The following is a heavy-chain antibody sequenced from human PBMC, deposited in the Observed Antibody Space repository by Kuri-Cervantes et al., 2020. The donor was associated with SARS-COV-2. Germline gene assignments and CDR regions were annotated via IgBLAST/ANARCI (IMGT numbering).Heavy chain of an antibody. CDR1: GFTFSSYG. V-gene: IGHV3-30*02. CDR3: AKDRSSSWLWYFDL. J-gene: IGHJ2*01. Sequence: GGSLRLSCAPSGFTFSSYGMHWARQAPGKGLEWVALIRYDESNKYYADSVEGLFTISRDNPKNTLYLQMNSLRAEDTSVYYCAKDRSSSWLWYFDLWGRGTLVTVSS. CDR2: IRYDESNK. D-gene: IGHD6-13*01.